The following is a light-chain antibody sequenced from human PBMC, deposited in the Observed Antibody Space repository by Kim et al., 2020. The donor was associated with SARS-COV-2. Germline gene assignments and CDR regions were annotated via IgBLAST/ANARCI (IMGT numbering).Light chain of an antibody. CDR1: NLGDKY. CDR2: QDC. Sequence: SYELTQPLSVSVSPGQTASITCSGDNLGDKYACWYQQKPGQSPVLVIYQDCKRPSGIPERFSGSNSGNTATLTISGTQAMDEADYYCQAWDSSTVVFG. CDR3: QAWDSSTVV. V-gene: IGLV3-1*01. J-gene: IGLJ1*01.